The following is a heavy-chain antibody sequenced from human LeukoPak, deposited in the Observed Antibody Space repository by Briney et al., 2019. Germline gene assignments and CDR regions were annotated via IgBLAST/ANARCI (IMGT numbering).Heavy chain of an antibody. CDR3: ARTGSSSGYYYHGMDV. V-gene: IGHV3-74*01. Sequence: GGSLRLSCAASGFTFSSYWMHWVRQAPGKGLVWDSRINSDGSSTTYADSVKGRFTISGDNAKNTLYLQMNSLRAEDTAVYYCARTGSSSGYYYHGMDVWGQGTTVTVSS. CDR2: INSDGSST. CDR1: GFTFSSYW. J-gene: IGHJ6*02. D-gene: IGHD6-6*01.